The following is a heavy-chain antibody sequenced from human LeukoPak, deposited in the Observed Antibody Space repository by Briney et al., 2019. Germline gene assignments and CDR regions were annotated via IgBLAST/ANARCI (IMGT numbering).Heavy chain of an antibody. CDR2: ISYDGSNK. D-gene: IGHD6-13*01. CDR3: ATGSSSWYFGYFQH. V-gene: IGHV3-30*10. Sequence: GVSLRLSCAASGFTFSSYAMNWVRQAPGKGLEWVAVISYDGSNKYYTDSVKGRFTISRDNSKNTLYLQMNSLSADDTAVYYCATGSSSWYFGYFQHWGQGTLVTVSS. J-gene: IGHJ1*01. CDR1: GFTFSSYA.